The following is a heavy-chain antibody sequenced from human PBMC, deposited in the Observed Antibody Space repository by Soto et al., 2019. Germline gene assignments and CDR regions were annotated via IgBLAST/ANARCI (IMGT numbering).Heavy chain of an antibody. CDR2: ISARSGNT. J-gene: IGHJ6*02. Sequence: EVQLLESGGGLVQPGGSLRLSCAASGFTFNTFAMSWVRQAPGKGLEWVSGISARSGNTYYADSVKGRFTISRDNSKNTLNLQMNSLRAEDTAVYYCAKDQRYCSGGSCYLGYYYGMDVWGQGTTVTVSS. CDR3: AKDQRYCSGGSCYLGYYYGMDV. V-gene: IGHV3-23*01. D-gene: IGHD2-15*01. CDR1: GFTFNTFA.